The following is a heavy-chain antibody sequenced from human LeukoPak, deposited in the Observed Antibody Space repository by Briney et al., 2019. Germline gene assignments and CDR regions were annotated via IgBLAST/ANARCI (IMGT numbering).Heavy chain of an antibody. CDR3: ARIPAPYYYDNSGYYG. CDR2: INTNTGNP. Sequence: GASVKVSCKASGYTFTSYGISWVRQAPGQGLEWMGWINTNTGNPTYAQGFTGRFVFSLDTSVSTAYLQISSLKAEDTAVYYCARIPAPYYYDNSGYYGWGQGTLVTVS. V-gene: IGHV7-4-1*02. J-gene: IGHJ4*02. D-gene: IGHD3-22*01. CDR1: GYTFTSYG.